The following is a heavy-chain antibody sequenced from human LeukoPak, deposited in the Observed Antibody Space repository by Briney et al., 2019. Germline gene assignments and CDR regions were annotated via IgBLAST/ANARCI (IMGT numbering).Heavy chain of an antibody. CDR1: GFTFDDYA. Sequence: PGRSLRLSCAASGFTFDDYAMHWVRQAPGKGLEWVSGISWNSNSIGYADSVKGRFTISRDNAKNSLYLQMNSLRAEDTALYYCAKDVYYGSGREGVIDYWGQGTLVTVSS. D-gene: IGHD3-10*01. V-gene: IGHV3-9*01. CDR3: AKDVYYGSGREGVIDY. CDR2: ISWNSNSI. J-gene: IGHJ4*02.